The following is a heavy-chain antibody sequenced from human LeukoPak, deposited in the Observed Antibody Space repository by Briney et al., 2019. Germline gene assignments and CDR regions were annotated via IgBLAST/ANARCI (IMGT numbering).Heavy chain of an antibody. CDR2: IWYDGSNK. V-gene: IGHV3-33*01. CDR3: ARDRRNGDEGCDY. J-gene: IGHJ4*02. D-gene: IGHD1-1*01. Sequence: PGGSLRLSCAASGFTFSSYGMHWVRQAAGKGLEWVATIWYDGSNKYYADSVKGRFTISRDNSKNTLSLQMNSLRAEDTAVYYCARDRRNGDEGCDYWGQGTLVTVSS. CDR1: GFTFSSYG.